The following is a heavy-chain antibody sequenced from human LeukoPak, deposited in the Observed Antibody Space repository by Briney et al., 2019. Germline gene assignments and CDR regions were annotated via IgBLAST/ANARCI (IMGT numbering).Heavy chain of an antibody. Sequence: PGGSLRLSCAASGFTFSSYAMSWVPQAPGKGLEWVSAISGSGGSTYYADSVKGRFTISRDNSNNTLYLQMNSLRAEETAVYYCAKDLGYSSSSTPPPPLDYWGQGTLVTVSS. D-gene: IGHD6-19*01. J-gene: IGHJ4*02. CDR3: AKDLGYSSSSTPPPPLDY. CDR1: GFTFSSYA. CDR2: ISGSGGST. V-gene: IGHV3-23*01.